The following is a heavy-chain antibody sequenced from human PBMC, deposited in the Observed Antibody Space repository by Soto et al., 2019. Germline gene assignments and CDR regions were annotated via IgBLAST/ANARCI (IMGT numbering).Heavy chain of an antibody. V-gene: IGHV3-30-3*01. D-gene: IGHD6-19*01. Sequence: QVQLVESGGGVVQPGRSLRLSCAASGFTFSSYAMHWVRQAPGKGLEWVAVISYDGSNKYYADSVKGRFTISRDNSKNTLYLQMNSLRAEDTAVYYCARETYSSGWTPTFDYLGPGTLVTVSS. CDR3: ARETYSSGWTPTFDY. CDR1: GFTFSSYA. J-gene: IGHJ4*02. CDR2: ISYDGSNK.